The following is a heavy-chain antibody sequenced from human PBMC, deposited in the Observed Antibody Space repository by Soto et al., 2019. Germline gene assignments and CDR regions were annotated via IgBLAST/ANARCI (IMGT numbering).Heavy chain of an antibody. D-gene: IGHD6-13*01. V-gene: IGHV3-30-3*01. CDR3: ARDYLGAAGY. CDR2: ISYDGSNK. Sequence: SRILSCAVAGLTFGNYAMHLVRQAPGKGLEWVAVISYDGSNKYYADSVKGRFTISRDNSKNTLYLQMNSLRAEDTAVYYCARDYLGAAGYWGQGNLVT. CDR1: GLTFGNYA. J-gene: IGHJ4*02.